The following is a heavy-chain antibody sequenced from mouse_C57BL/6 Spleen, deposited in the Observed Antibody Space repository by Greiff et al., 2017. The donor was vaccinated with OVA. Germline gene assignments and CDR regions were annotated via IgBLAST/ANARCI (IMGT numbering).Heavy chain of an antibody. D-gene: IGHD1-1*01. CDR1: GFSLTSYG. CDR2: IWSGGST. CDR3: AKNYYGSSYYAMDY. J-gene: IGHJ4*01. Sequence: VKLQESGPGLVQPSQSLSITCTVSGFSLTSYGVHWVRQPPGKGLEWLGVIWSGGSTDYNAAFISRLSISKDNSKSQVFFKMNSLQADDTAIYYCAKNYYGSSYYAMDYWGQGTSVTVSS. V-gene: IGHV2-4*01.